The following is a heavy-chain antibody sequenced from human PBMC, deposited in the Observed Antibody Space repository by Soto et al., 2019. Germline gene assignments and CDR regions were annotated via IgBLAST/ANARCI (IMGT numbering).Heavy chain of an antibody. J-gene: IGHJ4*02. Sequence: QVQLVESGGGLVKPEGSLRLSCAASGFTFSDYYMSWIRQAPGKGLEWVSYITSSSGYTNYADSVKGRFTNSRDNAKNSLYLQMNSLIAEDTAVYYCARAYSYHVDYWGQGTLVTVSS. CDR3: ARAYSYHVDY. D-gene: IGHD5-18*01. V-gene: IGHV3-11*05. CDR2: ITSSSGYT. CDR1: GFTFSDYY.